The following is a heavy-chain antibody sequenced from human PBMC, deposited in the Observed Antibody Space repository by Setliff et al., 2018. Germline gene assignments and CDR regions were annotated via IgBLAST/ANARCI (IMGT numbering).Heavy chain of an antibody. Sequence: SETLSLTCPVYGVSFSDYYWSWIRQPPGKGLEWIGEINHSGSTNYNPSLTSRVSISVDTSKNQFSLKLSSVTAADTAVYYCRFWSSYYKNDYWAQGTLVTVSS. CDR1: GVSFSDYY. CDR3: RFWSSYYKNDY. J-gene: IGHJ4*02. D-gene: IGHD3-3*01. CDR2: INHSGST. V-gene: IGHV4-34*01.